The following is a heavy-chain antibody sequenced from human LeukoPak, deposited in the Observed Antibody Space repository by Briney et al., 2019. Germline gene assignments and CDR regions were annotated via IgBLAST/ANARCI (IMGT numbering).Heavy chain of an antibody. CDR3: ARGQTTVTTLPGY. Sequence: GGSLRLSCAASGFTFSSYEMNWVRQAPGKGLEWVSYISSSGSTIYYADSVKGRFTISRDNAKNSLYLQMNSLRAEDTAVYYCARGQTTVTTLPGYWGQGTLVTVSS. J-gene: IGHJ4*02. CDR1: GFTFSSYE. D-gene: IGHD4-17*01. CDR2: ISSSGSTI. V-gene: IGHV3-48*03.